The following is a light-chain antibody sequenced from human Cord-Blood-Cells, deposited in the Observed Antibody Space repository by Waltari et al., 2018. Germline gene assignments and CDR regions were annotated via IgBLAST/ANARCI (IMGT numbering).Light chain of an antibody. CDR3: QQYGSAPPWT. CDR2: GAS. V-gene: IGKV3-20*01. CDR1: QSVSSSY. J-gene: IGKJ1*01. Sequence: EIVLTQSRGTLSLSPGERGTLSRRASQSVSSSYLAWYQQKPGQAPRLLIYGASGRATGIPDRFSGSGSGTDFTLTISRLEPEDFAVYYCQQYGSAPPWTFGQGTKVEIK.